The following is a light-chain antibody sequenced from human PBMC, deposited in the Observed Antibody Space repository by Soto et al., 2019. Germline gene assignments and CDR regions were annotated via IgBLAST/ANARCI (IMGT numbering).Light chain of an antibody. CDR1: ENVGNF. Sequence: EIVLTQSPATLSLSPGERATLSCRASENVGNFLAWYQHKPGQAPRLLIYDASDRAGGIPARFSGSGSGTDFTLTIRSRESEDFAVYYCQHRYNWAWTFGQGTKVQFK. CDR2: DAS. CDR3: QHRYNWAWT. J-gene: IGKJ1*01. V-gene: IGKV3-11*01.